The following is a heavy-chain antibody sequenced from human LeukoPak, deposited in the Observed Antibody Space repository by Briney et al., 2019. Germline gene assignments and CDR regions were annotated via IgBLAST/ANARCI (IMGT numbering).Heavy chain of an antibody. J-gene: IGHJ5*02. CDR1: GFTFSSYA. D-gene: IGHD3-10*01. V-gene: IGHV3-23*01. CDR2: ISGSGGST. CDR3: AKGSGRPNWFDP. Sequence: GGSLRLSCAASGFTFSSYAMSWVRQPPGKGLEWVSTISGSGGSTYYADSVKGRFTISRDNSKNTLYLQMNSLRAEDTAVYYCAKGSGRPNWFDPWGQGTLVTVSS.